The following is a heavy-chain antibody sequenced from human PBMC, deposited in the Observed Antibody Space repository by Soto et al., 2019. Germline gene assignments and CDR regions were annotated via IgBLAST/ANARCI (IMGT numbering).Heavy chain of an antibody. J-gene: IGHJ4*02. Sequence: QVQLQESGPGLVKPSETLSLTCTVSGGSISSYYWSWIRQPPGKGLEWIGYIYYSGSTNYNPSLKSRVTMSVDTSKNQFSLKLSSVTAADTAVYYCARRSGSCFDYWGQGTLVTVSS. D-gene: IGHD7-27*01. CDR3: ARRSGSCFDY. V-gene: IGHV4-59*08. CDR1: GGSISSYY. CDR2: IYYSGST.